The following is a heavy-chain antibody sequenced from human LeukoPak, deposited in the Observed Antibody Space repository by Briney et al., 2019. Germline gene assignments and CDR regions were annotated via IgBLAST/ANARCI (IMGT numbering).Heavy chain of an antibody. V-gene: IGHV3-30-3*01. D-gene: IGHD3-22*01. CDR3: ARDRRRRTYYYDSSGYYFGDY. CDR1: GFTFSSYA. Sequence: GGSLRLSCAASGFTFSSYAMHWVCQAPGKGLEWVAVISYDGSNKYYADSVKGRFTISRDNSKNTLYLQMNSLRAEDTAVYYCARDRRRRTYYYDSSGYYFGDYWGQGTLVTVSS. J-gene: IGHJ4*02. CDR2: ISYDGSNK.